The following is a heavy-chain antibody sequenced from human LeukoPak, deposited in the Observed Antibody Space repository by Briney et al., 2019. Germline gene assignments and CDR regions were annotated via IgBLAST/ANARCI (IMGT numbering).Heavy chain of an antibody. D-gene: IGHD2-8*02. CDR2: INPNSGGT. J-gene: IGHJ4*02. V-gene: IGHV1-2*02. CDR3: ARGPPGYCTGGVCYKGFDY. CDR1: GYTFTSYD. Sequence: ASVKVSCKASGYTFTSYDINWVRQAPGQGLEWMGWINPNSGGTNYAQKFQGRVTMTRDTSISTAYMELSRLRSDDTAVYYCARGPPGYCTGGVCYKGFDYWGQGTLVTVSS.